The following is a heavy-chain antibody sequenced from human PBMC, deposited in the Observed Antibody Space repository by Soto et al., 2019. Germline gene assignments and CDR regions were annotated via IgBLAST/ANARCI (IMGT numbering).Heavy chain of an antibody. CDR3: ARRPRPQGTGRHAFDI. D-gene: IGHD1-1*01. CDR2: IYYGGST. Sequence: QLQLQESGPGLVKPSETLSLTCTVSGGSISSSNYYWGWIRQPPGKGLEWIGSIYYGGSTYYNPSLKSRVTISVDTSKNQFSLNLSSVTAADTAVYYCARRPRPQGTGRHAFDIWGQGTMVTVSS. V-gene: IGHV4-39*01. CDR1: GGSISSSNYY. J-gene: IGHJ3*02.